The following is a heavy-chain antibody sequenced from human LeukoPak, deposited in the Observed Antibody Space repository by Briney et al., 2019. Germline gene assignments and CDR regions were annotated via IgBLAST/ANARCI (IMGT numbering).Heavy chain of an antibody. D-gene: IGHD3-10*01. CDR3: ARAFYSGNYYYYYYMDV. CDR1: GYTFTSYY. CDR2: INPNPSGGST. V-gene: IGHV1-46*01. J-gene: IGHJ6*03. Sequence: ASVKVSCKASGYTFTSYYMHWVRQAPGQGLEWVAIINPNPSGGSTSYAQKFQGRVTMTRDMSTSTVYMEVSSLRSEDTAVYYCARAFYSGNYYYYYYMDVWGKGTTVTVSS.